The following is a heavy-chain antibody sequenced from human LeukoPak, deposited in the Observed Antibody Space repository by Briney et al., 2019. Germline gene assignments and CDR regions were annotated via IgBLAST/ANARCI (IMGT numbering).Heavy chain of an antibody. CDR1: GFTFSSYA. CDR2: ISGSGGST. D-gene: IGHD2-15*01. CDR3: AKRDGVVVAATDYYYYGMDV. V-gene: IGHV3-23*01. Sequence: PGGSLRLSCAASGFTFSSYAMSWVRQAPGKGLEWVSAISGSGGSTYYADSVKGRFTISRDNSKNTLYLQMNNLRAEDTAVYYCAKRDGVVVAATDYYYYGMDVWGQGTTVTVSS. J-gene: IGHJ6*02.